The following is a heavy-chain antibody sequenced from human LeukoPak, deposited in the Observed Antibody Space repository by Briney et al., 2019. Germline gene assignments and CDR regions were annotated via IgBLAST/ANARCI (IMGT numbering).Heavy chain of an antibody. CDR2: IKSKVDGGAI. J-gene: IGHJ5*02. Sequence: KPGGSLRLSCAATGFTFNNAWMSWVRQAPGKGLEWVGRIKSKVDGGAIEYAAPVKGRFTISRDDSKNALFLQINSLTTEDTAVYYCCLEYEGGTWSDPWGQGTLVTVSS. CDR1: GFTFNNAW. D-gene: IGHD1-1*01. V-gene: IGHV3-15*01. CDR3: CLEYEGGTWSDP.